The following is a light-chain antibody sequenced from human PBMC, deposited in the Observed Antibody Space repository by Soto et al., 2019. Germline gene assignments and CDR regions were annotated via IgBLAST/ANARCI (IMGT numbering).Light chain of an antibody. V-gene: IGLV4-69*01. CDR3: QTWGTGIP. CDR2: VNSDGCN. J-gene: IGLJ3*02. CDR1: SGHSRYT. Sequence: QSVLTQSPSAAASLGASVKLTCTLSSGHSRYTIAWHQQQPEKGPRYLMTVNSDGCNTTGDGIPGRFSGSSSGAERYLTISDLQSEDEADYYCQTWGTGIPFGGGTKLTVL.